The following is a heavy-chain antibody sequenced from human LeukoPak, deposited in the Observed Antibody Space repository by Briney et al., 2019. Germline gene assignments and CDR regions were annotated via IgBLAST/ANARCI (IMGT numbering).Heavy chain of an antibody. CDR1: GFTFSSYT. J-gene: IGHJ4*02. V-gene: IGHV3-23*01. CDR3: AKRIGNRYCTNGVCYSPYYFDY. D-gene: IGHD2-8*01. CDR2: ISGSGGST. Sequence: GGSLRLSCAASGFTFSSYTMSWVRQAPGKGLEWVSAISGSGGSTYYADSVKGRFTISRDNSKNTLYLQMNSLRAEDTAVYYCAKRIGNRYCTNGVCYSPYYFDYWGQGTLVTVSS.